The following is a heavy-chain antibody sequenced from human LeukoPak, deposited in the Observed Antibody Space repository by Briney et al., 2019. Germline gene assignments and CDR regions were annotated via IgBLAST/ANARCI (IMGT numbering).Heavy chain of an antibody. D-gene: IGHD6-13*01. J-gene: IGHJ4*02. V-gene: IGHV1-69*04. CDR2: IIPILGIA. Sequence: SVKVSCKASGGTFSSYAISWVRQAPGQGLEWKGRIIPILGIANYAQKFQGRVTITADKSTSTAYMELSSLRSEDTAVYYCAIFPRGVTAAGAYYWGQGTLVTISS. CDR3: AIFPRGVTAAGAYY. CDR1: GGTFSSYA.